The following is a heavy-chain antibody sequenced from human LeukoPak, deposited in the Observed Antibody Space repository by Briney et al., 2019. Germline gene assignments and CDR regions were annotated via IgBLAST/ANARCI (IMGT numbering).Heavy chain of an antibody. D-gene: IGHD6-13*01. Sequence: ASVKVSCKASGYTFTGYYMHWVRQAPGQGLEWMGWINPNSGGTNYAQKFQGRVTMTRDTSISTAYMELSRLRSDDTAVYYCARSWFDIAADWWGNVIYYFDYWGQGTLVTVSS. J-gene: IGHJ4*02. V-gene: IGHV1-2*02. CDR3: ARSWFDIAADWWGNVIYYFDY. CDR1: GYTFTGYY. CDR2: INPNSGGT.